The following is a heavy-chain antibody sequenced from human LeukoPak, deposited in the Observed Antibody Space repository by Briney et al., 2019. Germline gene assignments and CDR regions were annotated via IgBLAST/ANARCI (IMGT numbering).Heavy chain of an antibody. V-gene: IGHV3-23*01. CDR2: ISGSGGST. CDR1: GFTFSSYG. Sequence: GGSLRLSCAASGFTFSSYGMSWVRQAPGKGLEWVSAISGSGGSTYYADSVKGRFTISRDNSKNTLYLQMNSLRAEDTAVYYCAKDFHGDPLFDYWGQGTLVTVSS. CDR3: AKDFHGDPLFDY. D-gene: IGHD2-21*02. J-gene: IGHJ4*02.